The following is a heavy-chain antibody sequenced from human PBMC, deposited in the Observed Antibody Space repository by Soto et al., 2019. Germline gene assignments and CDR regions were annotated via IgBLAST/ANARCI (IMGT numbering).Heavy chain of an antibody. D-gene: IGHD3-10*01. CDR3: ARVVRNGSGSRRTYYYYYMDV. CDR1: GFTVSSNY. J-gene: IGHJ6*03. CDR2: IYSGGST. V-gene: IGHV3-53*04. Sequence: GGSLRLSCAASGFTVSSNYMSWVRQAPGKGLEWVSVIYSGGSTYYADSVKGRFTISRHNSKNTLYLQMNSLRAEDTAVYYCARVVRNGSGSRRTYYYYYMDVWGKGTTVTVSS.